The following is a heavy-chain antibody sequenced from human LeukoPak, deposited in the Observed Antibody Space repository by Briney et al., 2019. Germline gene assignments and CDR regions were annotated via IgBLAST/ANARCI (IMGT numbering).Heavy chain of an antibody. Sequence: GGSLRLSCAASGFTFSSYSMNWVRLAPGKGLEWVSSISTSSSYLYYADSVKGRSTISRDDAKNSLYLQMNSLRAEDTAVYYCARDLGQWSAYYSPNFDYWGQGTLVTVSS. J-gene: IGHJ4*02. D-gene: IGHD2-21*02. CDR3: ARDLGQWSAYYSPNFDY. CDR2: ISTSSSYL. V-gene: IGHV3-21*01. CDR1: GFTFSSYS.